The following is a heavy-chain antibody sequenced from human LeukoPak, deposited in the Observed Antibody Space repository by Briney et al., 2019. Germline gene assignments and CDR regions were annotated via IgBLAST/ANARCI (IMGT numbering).Heavy chain of an antibody. D-gene: IGHD1-26*01. CDR3: TRRDSGSYY. Sequence: PGGSLRLSCAASGSTFSGSAMHWVRQASGKGLEWVGRIRSKANSYATAYAASVKGRFTISRDDSKNTAYLQMNSLKIEDTAVYYCTRRDSGSYYWGQGTLVTVSS. V-gene: IGHV3-73*01. CDR1: GSTFSGSA. CDR2: IRSKANSYAT. J-gene: IGHJ4*02.